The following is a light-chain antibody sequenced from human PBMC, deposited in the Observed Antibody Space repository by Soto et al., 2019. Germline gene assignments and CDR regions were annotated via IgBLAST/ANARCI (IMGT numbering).Light chain of an antibody. V-gene: IGKV3-11*01. CDR3: QQYGDSPRT. J-gene: IGKJ5*01. Sequence: EIVLTQSPATLSLSPGERATLSCRASQSVSNYLAWYQQKPGQAPRLLIYDASERATGIPARFSGSGSGTDFTLTISSIEPEDFATYYCQQYGDSPRTFGQGTRLEIK. CDR1: QSVSNY. CDR2: DAS.